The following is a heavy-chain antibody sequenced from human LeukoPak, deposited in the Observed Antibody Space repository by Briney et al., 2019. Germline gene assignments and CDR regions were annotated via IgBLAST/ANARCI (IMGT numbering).Heavy chain of an antibody. CDR3: ARIGGRLNWFDP. CDR2: INPNSAGT. V-gene: IGHV1-2*02. CDR1: GYTFTSYY. J-gene: IGHJ5*02. D-gene: IGHD3-16*01. Sequence: ASVKVSCKASGYTFTSYYMHWVRQAPGQGLEWMGWINPNSAGTNYAQKFQGRVSMTRDTSISTAYMELSRLRSDDTAVYYCARIGGRLNWFDPWGQGTLVTVSS.